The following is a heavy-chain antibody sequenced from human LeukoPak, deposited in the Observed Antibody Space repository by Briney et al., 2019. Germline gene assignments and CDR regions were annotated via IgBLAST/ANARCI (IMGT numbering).Heavy chain of an antibody. V-gene: IGHV3-11*01. CDR3: ARDDYGDYFNWFDP. CDR2: ISSSGSTI. D-gene: IGHD4-17*01. CDR1: GFTFSDYY. Sequence: GGSLRLSCAASGFTFSDYYMSWIRQAPGKGLEWVSYISSSGSTIYYADSVKGRFPISRDNAKNSLYLQMNSLRAEDTAVYYCARDDYGDYFNWFDPWGQGTLVTVSS. J-gene: IGHJ5*02.